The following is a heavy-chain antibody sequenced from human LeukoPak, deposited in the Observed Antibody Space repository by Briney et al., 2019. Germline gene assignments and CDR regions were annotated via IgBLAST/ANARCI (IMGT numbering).Heavy chain of an antibody. Sequence: SETLSLTCAVYGGSFSGYYWSWIRQPPGKGLEWIGEINHSGSTNYNPSLKSRVTISVDTSKNQFSLKLSPVTAADTAVYYCARGRGIAVAGRTKNFDYWGQGTLVTVSS. V-gene: IGHV4-34*01. CDR1: GGSFSGYY. CDR2: INHSGST. J-gene: IGHJ4*02. D-gene: IGHD6-19*01. CDR3: ARGRGIAVAGRTKNFDY.